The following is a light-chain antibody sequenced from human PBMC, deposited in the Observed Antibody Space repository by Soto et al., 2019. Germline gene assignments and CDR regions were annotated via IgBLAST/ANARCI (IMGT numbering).Light chain of an antibody. CDR2: KAS. J-gene: IGKJ1*01. CDR1: QSINRG. Sequence: VQMTQSPSALSASVGDTVTITCRASQSINRGLAWYQQKPGRAPKLLIYKASSLESGVPSRFSGSGYGTEFTLTISSLLPEDFATYYCQQYNYLWTFGQGTKVEIK. CDR3: QQYNYLWT. V-gene: IGKV1-5*03.